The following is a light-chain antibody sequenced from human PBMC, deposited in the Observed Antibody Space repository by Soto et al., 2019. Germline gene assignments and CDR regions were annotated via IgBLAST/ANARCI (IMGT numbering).Light chain of an antibody. J-gene: IGKJ5*01. CDR3: QHRGDWPPIT. V-gene: IGKV3-11*01. CDR2: GAS. Sequence: DIVLTQSPDTLSLSPGERATLSCRASQSVSNYLGWYQQKPGQAPRLLIYGASTRAPGIPARFSGSGSGTDFTLIISSLEPEDFAVYYCQHRGDWPPITFGQGTRLEIK. CDR1: QSVSNY.